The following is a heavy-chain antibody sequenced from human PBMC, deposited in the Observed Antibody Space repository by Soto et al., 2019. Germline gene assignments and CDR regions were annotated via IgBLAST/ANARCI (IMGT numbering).Heavy chain of an antibody. CDR2: IFYTGST. D-gene: IGHD6-6*01. Sequence: SETLSLTCTVSDGSISTYYWGWIRQPPGKGLEWIGYIFYTGSTNYNPSLKSRVTISVDTSKNQFSLKLSSVTAADTAVYYCARDAPIAARPKTRSAFDIWGQGTMVTVSS. CDR3: ARDAPIAARPKTRSAFDI. V-gene: IGHV4-59*01. CDR1: DGSISTYY. J-gene: IGHJ3*02.